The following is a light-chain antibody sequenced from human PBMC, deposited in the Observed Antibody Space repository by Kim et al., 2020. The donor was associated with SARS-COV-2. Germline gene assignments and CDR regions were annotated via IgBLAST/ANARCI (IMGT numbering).Light chain of an antibody. CDR2: GNS. V-gene: IGLV1-40*01. Sequence: QWVSSACLGSSYPIGASYDVHWYQHLPGTAPQLRIYGNSNRPAGVPDRFSGSKSGTAASLAITGLEAEDEADYYCQSNDCSLSGDVFGTGTKVTVL. CDR1: SYPIGASYD. J-gene: IGLJ1*01. CDR3: QSNDCSLSGDV.